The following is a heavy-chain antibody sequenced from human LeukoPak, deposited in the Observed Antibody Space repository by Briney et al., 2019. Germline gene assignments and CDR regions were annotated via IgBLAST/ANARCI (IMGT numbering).Heavy chain of an antibody. V-gene: IGHV3-23*01. J-gene: IGHJ4*02. CDR1: GFTVINYA. D-gene: IGHD2-21*01. Sequence: PGGSLRLSCAASGFTVINYAMNWVRQAPGKGLEWVSTIRESSGDTYYEDSVKGRFTIYRDISKNTVYLQMISRRVEATAVYFCAKRPISGDDKSFDYWGQGLLVTVSS. CDR2: IRESSGDT. CDR3: AKRPISGDDKSFDY.